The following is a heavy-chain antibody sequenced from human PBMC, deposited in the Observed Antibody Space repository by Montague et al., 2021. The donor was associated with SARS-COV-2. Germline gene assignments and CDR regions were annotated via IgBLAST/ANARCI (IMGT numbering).Heavy chain of an antibody. CDR1: GGSISSYY. J-gene: IGHJ2*01. CDR2: IYYSGST. D-gene: IGHD5-12*01. Sequence: SETLSLTCTVSGGSISSYYWNWIRQSPEKGLEWIGYIYYSGSTKYNPSFKSRVTMLVDTSKRQMSLRLNSVTAADTAVYYCAGDRGRFWHFDLWGRGTLVTVSS. CDR3: AGDRGRFWHFDL. V-gene: IGHV4-59*01.